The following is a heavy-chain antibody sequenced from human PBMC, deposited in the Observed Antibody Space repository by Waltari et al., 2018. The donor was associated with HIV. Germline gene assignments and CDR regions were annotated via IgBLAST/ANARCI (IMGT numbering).Heavy chain of an antibody. CDR3: AREPF. J-gene: IGHJ4*02. Sequence: EVHLVASGGGLVQPGGSLGRPCTGSGLTFSNYWMCGVRQAPGKGPEWVGSINYDGGDKYYVDSVKGRFTISRENGKNSLYLQMSSLRVEDTAVYYCAREPFWGQGLLVTVSS. CDR1: GLTFSNYW. V-gene: IGHV3-7*01. CDR2: INYDGGDK.